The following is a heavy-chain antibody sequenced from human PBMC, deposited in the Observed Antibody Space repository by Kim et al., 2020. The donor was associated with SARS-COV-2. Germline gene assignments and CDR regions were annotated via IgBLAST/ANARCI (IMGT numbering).Heavy chain of an antibody. J-gene: IGHJ4*02. Sequence: DSVKGRFTISRDKSKNTLYLQMNSLRAEDTAVYYCARPRARFGVVALFDYWGQGTLVTVSS. V-gene: IGHV3-30*01. D-gene: IGHD3-3*01. CDR3: ARPRARFGVVALFDY.